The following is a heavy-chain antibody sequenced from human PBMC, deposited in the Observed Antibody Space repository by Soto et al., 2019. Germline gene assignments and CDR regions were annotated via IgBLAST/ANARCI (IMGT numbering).Heavy chain of an antibody. Sequence: PGESLKISCKGSGYSFTSYWISWVRQMPGKGLEWMGRIDPSDSYTNYSPSLQGHVTISADKSISTAYLQWSSLKASDTAMYYCASSPVYCSSTSCSDYWGQGTLVTVSS. J-gene: IGHJ4*02. V-gene: IGHV5-10-1*01. CDR2: IDPSDSYT. CDR3: ASSPVYCSSTSCSDY. D-gene: IGHD2-2*01. CDR1: GYSFTSYW.